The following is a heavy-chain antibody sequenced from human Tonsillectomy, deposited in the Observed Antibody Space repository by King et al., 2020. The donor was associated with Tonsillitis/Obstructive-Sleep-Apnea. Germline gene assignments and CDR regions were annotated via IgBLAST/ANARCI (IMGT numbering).Heavy chain of an antibody. Sequence: VQLVESGAEVKKPGESLRISCKGSGYIFTSYWITWVRQMPGKGLEWMGRIDPSDSYTNYSPSFQGHVTISADKSISTAYLQWSSLKASDTAIYYCAIPGYCSSVVSHYWGQGSLVTVSS. CDR1: GYIFTSYW. CDR2: IDPSDSYT. D-gene: IGHD2-2*01. J-gene: IGHJ4*02. V-gene: IGHV5-10-1*01. CDR3: AIPGYCSSVVSHY.